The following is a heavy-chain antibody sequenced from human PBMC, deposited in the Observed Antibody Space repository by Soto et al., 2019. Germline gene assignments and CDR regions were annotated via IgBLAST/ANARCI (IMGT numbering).Heavy chain of an antibody. CDR3: AKDVIAARRATGSYIDY. Sequence: GGSLRLSCAASGFTFSSYGMHWVRQAPGKGLEWVAVISYDGSNKYYADSVKGRFTISRDNSKNTLYLQMNSLRAEDTAVYYCAKDVIAARRATGSYIDYWGQGTLVTVSS. V-gene: IGHV3-30*18. CDR1: GFTFSSYG. CDR2: ISYDGSNK. J-gene: IGHJ4*02. D-gene: IGHD6-6*01.